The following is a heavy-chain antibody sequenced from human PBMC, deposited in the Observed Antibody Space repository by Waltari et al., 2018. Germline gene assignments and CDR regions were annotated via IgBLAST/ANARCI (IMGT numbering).Heavy chain of an antibody. CDR1: GGSISSYY. V-gene: IGHV4-4*09. Sequence: QVQLQESGPGLVKPSETLSLTCTVSGGSISSYYWSWIRQPPGKGLEWIGYIYTSGSTNYDPSRKSRVTISVDTSKNQFSLKLSSVTAADTAVYYCARTLGSDWYFDLWGRGTRVTVSS. CDR3: ARTLGSDWYFDL. D-gene: IGHD7-27*01. J-gene: IGHJ2*01. CDR2: IYTSGST.